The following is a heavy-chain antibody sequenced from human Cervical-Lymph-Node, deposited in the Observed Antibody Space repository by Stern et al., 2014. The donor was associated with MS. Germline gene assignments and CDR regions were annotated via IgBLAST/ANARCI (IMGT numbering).Heavy chain of an antibody. CDR3: AKHGGGMVAQFDY. V-gene: IGHV3-9*01. Sequence: EVQLVESGGGLVQPGRSLRLSCAASGFTFDDYSMHWVRQAPGKGLEWVSVISGNSGTIDYADSVKGRFTISRDNTKNSLYLQMNSLRPEDTALYYCAKHGGGMVAQFDYWGQGILVTVSS. D-gene: IGHD2-15*01. CDR1: GFTFDDYS. CDR2: ISGNSGTI. J-gene: IGHJ4*02.